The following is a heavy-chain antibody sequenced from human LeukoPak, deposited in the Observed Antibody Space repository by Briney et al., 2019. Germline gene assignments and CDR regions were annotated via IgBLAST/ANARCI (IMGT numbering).Heavy chain of an antibody. CDR3: ARHYYYVSSGLFHY. J-gene: IGHJ4*02. V-gene: IGHV4-59*01. Sequence: PSETLSLTCTVSGGSISSYYWSWIRQPPGKGLEWIGYIYFSVSTNTNPSLKCRVTISVDTSKNQFSLKLSSVTAADTAVYYCARHYYYVSSGLFHYWGQGTLVTVSS. D-gene: IGHD3-22*01. CDR2: IYFSVST. CDR1: GGSISSYY.